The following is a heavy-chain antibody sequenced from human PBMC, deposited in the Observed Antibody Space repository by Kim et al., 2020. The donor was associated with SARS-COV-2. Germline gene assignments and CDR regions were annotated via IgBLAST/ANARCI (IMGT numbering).Heavy chain of an antibody. D-gene: IGHD3-22*01. CDR2: IYYSGST. Sequence: SETLSLICTVSGGSISSYYWSWIRQPPGKGLEWIGYIYYSGSTNYNPSLKSRVTITVDTSKNQFSLKLSSVTTADTAVYYCSRRSLGYYDSSGSQAAFDIGGQGTMVTVSS. V-gene: IGHV4-59*01. J-gene: IGHJ3*02. CDR1: GGSISSYY. CDR3: SRRSLGYYDSSGSQAAFDI.